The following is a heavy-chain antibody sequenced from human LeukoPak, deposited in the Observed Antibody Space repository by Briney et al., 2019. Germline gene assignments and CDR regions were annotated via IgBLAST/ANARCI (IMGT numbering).Heavy chain of an antibody. CDR3: ATPGDYGGH. Sequence: GGSLRLSCAASGFTSSSYGFYWVRQAPGKGLEWVASISSSGSYIYYGDSLKGRVTISRDNAKNSVNLQVKNLRANDTALYYCATPGDYGGHWGQGTLVIVSS. CDR2: ISSSGSYI. CDR1: GFTSSSYG. D-gene: IGHD4-17*01. V-gene: IGHV3-21*01. J-gene: IGHJ4*02.